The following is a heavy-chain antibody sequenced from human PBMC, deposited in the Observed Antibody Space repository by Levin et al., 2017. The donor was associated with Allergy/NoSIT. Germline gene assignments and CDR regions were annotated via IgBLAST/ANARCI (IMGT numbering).Heavy chain of an antibody. CDR2: IKQGGSEK. D-gene: IGHD6-6*01. V-gene: IGHV3-7*01. CDR3: ARGIAGRADFFDS. J-gene: IGHJ4*02. Sequence: AGGSLRLSCAASGFTFSTYWMNWVRQAPGKGLEWVANIKQGGSEKYYVDSVKGRFTISRDNAQSSLYLHMNSLRAEDTAVYFCARGIAGRADFFDSWGQGTLVTVSS. CDR1: GFTFSTYW.